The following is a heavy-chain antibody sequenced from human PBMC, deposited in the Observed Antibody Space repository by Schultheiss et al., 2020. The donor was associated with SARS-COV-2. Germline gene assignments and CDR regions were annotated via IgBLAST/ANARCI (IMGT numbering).Heavy chain of an antibody. CDR2: IYYSGST. D-gene: IGHD6-19*01. CDR3: ARANSEQWLVLHDY. V-gene: IGHV4-59*08. Sequence: SETLSLTCTVSGASISSNYWSWIRQPPGKGLEWIGYIYYSGSTNYNPSLKSRVTISVDTSKNQFSLKLSSVTAADTAVYYCARANSEQWLVLHDYWGQGTLVTVSS. J-gene: IGHJ4*02. CDR1: GASISSNY.